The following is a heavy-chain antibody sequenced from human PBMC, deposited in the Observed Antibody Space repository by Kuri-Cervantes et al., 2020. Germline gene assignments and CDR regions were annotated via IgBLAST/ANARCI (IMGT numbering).Heavy chain of an antibody. CDR3: AKDLGRYYDTNAFDI. CDR2: ISYDGSNK. D-gene: IGHD3-22*01. CDR1: GFTFSSYG. V-gene: IGHV3-30*18. Sequence: GGSLRLSCAASGFTFSSYGMHRVRQAPGKGLEWVAVISYDGSNKYYADSVKGRFTISRDNSKNTLYLQMNSLRAEDTAVYYCAKDLGRYYDTNAFDIWGQGTMVTVSS. J-gene: IGHJ3*02.